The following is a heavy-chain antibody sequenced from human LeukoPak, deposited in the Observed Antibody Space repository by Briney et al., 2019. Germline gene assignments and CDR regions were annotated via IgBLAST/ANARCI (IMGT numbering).Heavy chain of an antibody. V-gene: IGHV3-23*01. D-gene: IGHD3-10*01. CDR1: GFTFSSYG. J-gene: IGHJ4*02. Sequence: GGSLRLSCAASGFTFSSYGMSWVRQAPGKGLEWVSAISGSGGSTYYADSVKGRFTISRDNSKNTLYLQMNGLRAEDTAVYYCAKGALVRGVQGPFDYWGQGTLVTVSS. CDR3: AKGALVRGVQGPFDY. CDR2: ISGSGGST.